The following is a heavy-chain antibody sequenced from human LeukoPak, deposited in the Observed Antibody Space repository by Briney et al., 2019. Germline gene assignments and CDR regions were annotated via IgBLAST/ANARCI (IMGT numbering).Heavy chain of an antibody. V-gene: IGHV3-7*01. CDR1: GFTFTNFW. Sequence: GGSLRLSCAASGFTFTNFWMDWIRRAPGRGLEWVANIRPDGSEQFYVDSVKGRFTISRDNAKNSVYLQMNSLRADDTAVYYCAGRDSARNPWAYWGQGTLVTVST. J-gene: IGHJ4*02. CDR2: IRPDGSEQ. D-gene: IGHD4-11*01. CDR3: AGRDSARNPWAY.